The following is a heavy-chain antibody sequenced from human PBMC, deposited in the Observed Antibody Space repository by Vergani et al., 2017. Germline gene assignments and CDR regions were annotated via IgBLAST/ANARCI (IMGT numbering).Heavy chain of an antibody. D-gene: IGHD6-6*01. CDR3: AREGYSSSSFDY. V-gene: IGHV4-59*01. CDR2: IYYSGST. J-gene: IGHJ4*02. CDR1: GGSISSYY. Sequence: QVQLQESGPGLVKPSETLSLTCTVSGGSISSYYWSWIRQPPGQGLEWIGYIYYSGSTNYNPSLKSRITISVDTSKNQFSLKLSPVTAADTAVYYCAREGYSSSSFDYWGQGTLATVSS.